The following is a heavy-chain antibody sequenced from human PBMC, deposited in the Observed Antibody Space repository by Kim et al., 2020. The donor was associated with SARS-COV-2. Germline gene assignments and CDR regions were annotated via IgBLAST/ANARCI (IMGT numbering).Heavy chain of an antibody. CDR3: AREVDSPWYFVL. Sequence: SETLSLTCAVSGGSINSDGYSWSWIRQPPGKGLEWIGYIYHSGSTDYNPSLRSRVTMSVDRSKNQFSLKLTSVTAADTAVYSCAREVDSPWYFVLWGRG. CDR1: GGSINSDGYS. CDR2: IYHSGST. J-gene: IGHJ2*01. D-gene: IGHD5-12*01. V-gene: IGHV4-30-2*01.